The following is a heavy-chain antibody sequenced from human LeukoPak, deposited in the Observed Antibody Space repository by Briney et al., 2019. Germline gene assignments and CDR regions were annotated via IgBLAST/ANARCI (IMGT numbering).Heavy chain of an antibody. J-gene: IGHJ4*02. V-gene: IGHV4-61*08. CDR2: IYYSGST. D-gene: IGHD1-26*01. CDR1: GGSISSSGYY. Sequence: SETLSLTCTVSGGSISSSGYYWSWIRQPPGKGLEWIGYIYYSGSTNYNPSLKSRVTISVDTSKNQFSLKLSSVTAADTAVYYCARAGGGELQDGFDYWGQGTLVTVSS. CDR3: ARAGGGELQDGFDY.